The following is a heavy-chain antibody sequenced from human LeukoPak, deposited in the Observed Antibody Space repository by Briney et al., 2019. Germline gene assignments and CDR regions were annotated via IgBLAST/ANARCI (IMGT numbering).Heavy chain of an antibody. J-gene: IGHJ6*03. CDR3: AGSPHFWSGWSGRLYYYMDV. D-gene: IGHD3-3*02. V-gene: IGHV3-23*01. CDR2: ISGSGGST. CDR1: GFTFSSYA. Sequence: GGSLRLSCAASGFTFSSYAMSWVRQAPGKGLEWVSAISGSGGSTYYADSVKGRFTISRDNSKNTLYLQMNSLRAEDTAVYYCAGSPHFWSGWSGRLYYYMDVWGKGTTVTVSS.